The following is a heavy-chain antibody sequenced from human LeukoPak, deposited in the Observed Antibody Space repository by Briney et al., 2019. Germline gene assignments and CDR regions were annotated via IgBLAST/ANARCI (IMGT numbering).Heavy chain of an antibody. V-gene: IGHV3-9*01. CDR2: ISWNSGSI. CDR1: GFTFDDYA. CDR3: ASLGWELNFDY. Sequence: PGGSLRLSCAASGFTFDDYAMHWVRQAPGKGLEWVSGISWNSGSIGYADSVKGRFTISRDNAKNSLYLQMNSLRAEDTAVYYCASLGWELNFDYWGQGTLVTVSS. J-gene: IGHJ4*02. D-gene: IGHD1-26*01.